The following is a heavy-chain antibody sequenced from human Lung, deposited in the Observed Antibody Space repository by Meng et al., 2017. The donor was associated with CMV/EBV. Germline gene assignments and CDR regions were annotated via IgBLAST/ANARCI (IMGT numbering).Heavy chain of an antibody. V-gene: IGHV4-34*01. CDR2: INHSGIT. CDR1: GGSFSGYF. CDR3: ARGTVTSRVIVPPFAIKIVYGMDV. J-gene: IGHJ6*02. D-gene: IGHD2-2*01. Sequence: CAVYGGSFSGYFWSWIRQPPGKGLEWIGEINHSGITNYNPSLKSRVTISVDTSKNQFFLKMSSVTAADTAVYYCARGTVTSRVIVPPFAIKIVYGMDVXGQGXTVTVSS.